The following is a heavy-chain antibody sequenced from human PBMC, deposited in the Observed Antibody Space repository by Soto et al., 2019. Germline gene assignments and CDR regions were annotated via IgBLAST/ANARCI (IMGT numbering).Heavy chain of an antibody. CDR2: INAGNGNT. D-gene: IGHD6-25*01. CDR1: GYTFTSYA. CDR3: ARAVSPRPYAFDI. J-gene: IGHJ3*02. V-gene: IGHV1-3*01. Sequence: ASVKVSCKASGYTFTSYAMHWVHQAPGQRLEWMGWINAGNGNTKYSQKFQGRVTITRDTSASTAYMELSSLRSEDTAVYYCARAVSPRPYAFDIWGQGTMVTVSS.